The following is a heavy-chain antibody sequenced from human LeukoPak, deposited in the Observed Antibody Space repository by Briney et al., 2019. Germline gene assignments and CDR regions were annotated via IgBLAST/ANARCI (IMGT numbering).Heavy chain of an antibody. CDR2: ISSSSSYI. D-gene: IGHD5-12*01. CDR1: GFTFSSYG. J-gene: IGHJ3*02. Sequence: GGSLRLSCAASGFTFSSYGMNWVRQAPGKGLEWVSSISSSSSYIYYADSVKGRFTISRDNAKNSLYLQMNSLRAEDTAVYYCAREGIVATIWGAFDIWGQGTMVTVSS. CDR3: AREGIVATIWGAFDI. V-gene: IGHV3-21*01.